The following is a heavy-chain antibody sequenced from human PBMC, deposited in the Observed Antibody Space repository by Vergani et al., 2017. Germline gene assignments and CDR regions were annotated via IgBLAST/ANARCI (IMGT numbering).Heavy chain of an antibody. CDR3: ARDQGYGDYEEDAVDI. CDR2: IWYDGSNK. V-gene: IGHV3-33*01. J-gene: IGHJ3*02. CDR1: GFTFSSYG. D-gene: IGHD4-17*01. Sequence: QVQLVESGGGVVQPGRSLRLSCAASGFTFSSYGMHWVRQAPGKGLEWVAVIWYDGSNKYYADSVTGRFTISRDNSKNTLYLQMNSLRAEDTAVYYCARDQGYGDYEEDAVDIWGQGTMVTVSS.